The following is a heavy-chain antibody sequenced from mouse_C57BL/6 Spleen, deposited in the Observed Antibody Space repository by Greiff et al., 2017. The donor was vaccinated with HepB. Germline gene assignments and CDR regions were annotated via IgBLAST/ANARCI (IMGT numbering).Heavy chain of an antibody. V-gene: IGHV1-50*01. J-gene: IGHJ2*01. Sequence: QVQLKQSGAELVKPGASVKLSCKASGYTFTSYWMQWVKQRPGQGLEWIGEIDPSDSYTNYNQKFKGKATLTVDTSSSTAYMQLSSLTSEDSAVYYCARWLGSRGYWGQGTTLTVSS. CDR2: IDPSDSYT. D-gene: IGHD1-1*01. CDR1: GYTFTSYW. CDR3: ARWLGSRGY.